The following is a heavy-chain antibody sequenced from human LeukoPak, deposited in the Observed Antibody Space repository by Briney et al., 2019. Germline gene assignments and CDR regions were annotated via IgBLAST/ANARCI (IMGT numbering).Heavy chain of an antibody. CDR3: ASHTDTAMIYYMDV. J-gene: IGHJ6*03. Sequence: ASVKVSCKASGYTFTSCYMHWVRQAPGQGREGMGIINPSGGSTSYAQKFQGRVTMTRDTSTSTVYMELSSLRSEDTAVYSCASHTDTAMIYYMDVWGKGTTVTVSS. CDR1: GYTFTSCY. CDR2: INPSGGST. D-gene: IGHD5-18*01. V-gene: IGHV1-46*03.